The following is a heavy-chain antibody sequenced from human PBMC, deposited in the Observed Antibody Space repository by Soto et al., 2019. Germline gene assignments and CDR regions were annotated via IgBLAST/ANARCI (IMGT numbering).Heavy chain of an antibody. CDR3: AKGAGSFHYDY. J-gene: IGHJ4*02. CDR2: ITSSGGTT. CDR1: GFTFSSCA. Sequence: DVQLLESGGDLVQPGGSLRLSCAASGFTFSSCAMSWVRQAPGKGLEWVSAITSSGGTTFYADSVKGRFTISRDNSIKTTFLQMNSLRAEDTAVYFCAKGAGSFHYDYWGQGALVTVSS. V-gene: IGHV3-23*01. D-gene: IGHD6-19*01.